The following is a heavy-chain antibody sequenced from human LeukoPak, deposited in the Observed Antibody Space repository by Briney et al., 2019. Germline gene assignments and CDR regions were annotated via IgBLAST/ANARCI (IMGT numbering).Heavy chain of an antibody. CDR1: GYTFTSYA. Sequence: ASVKVSCKASGYTFTSYAMHWVRQAPGQRLEWMGWIDAGNGNTKYSQKFQGRVTITRDTSASTAYMELSSLRSEDTAVYYCARDTHDYGDYVDYWGQGTLVTVSS. D-gene: IGHD4-17*01. CDR3: ARDTHDYGDYVDY. J-gene: IGHJ4*02. V-gene: IGHV1-3*01. CDR2: IDAGNGNT.